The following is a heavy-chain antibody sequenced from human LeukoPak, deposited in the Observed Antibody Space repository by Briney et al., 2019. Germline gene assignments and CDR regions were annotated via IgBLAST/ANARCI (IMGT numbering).Heavy chain of an antibody. CDR3: ARARHGSGSFSLDY. J-gene: IGHJ4*02. Sequence: PSETLSLTCTVSGGSISSYYWSWIRQPPGKGLEWIGYIYYSGSTNYNPSLKSRVTISVDTSKNQFSLKLSSVTAADTAVYYCARARHGSGSFSLDYWGQGTLVTVSS. D-gene: IGHD3-10*01. V-gene: IGHV4-59*01. CDR2: IYYSGST. CDR1: GGSISSYY.